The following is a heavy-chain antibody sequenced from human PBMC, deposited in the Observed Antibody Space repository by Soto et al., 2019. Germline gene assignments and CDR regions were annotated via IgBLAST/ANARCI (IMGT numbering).Heavy chain of an antibody. J-gene: IGHJ4*02. D-gene: IGHD3-10*01. Sequence: PGGSLILSCAASGFTFNNYAMTGFRQTPGKGLEWVSAISGGGDTTSYADSVKGRFTVSRDGSKNTLYRQMSSLRAEAPALSYCAKGRGGSGSLTPRVDSWGQGTLVTVSS. CDR3: AKGRGGSGSLTPRVDS. V-gene: IGHV3-23*01. CDR2: ISGGGDTT. CDR1: GFTFNNYA.